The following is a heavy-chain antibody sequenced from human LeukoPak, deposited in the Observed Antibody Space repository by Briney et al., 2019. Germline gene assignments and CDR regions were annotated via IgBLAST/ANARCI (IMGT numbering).Heavy chain of an antibody. CDR1: GGSFSGYY. CDR2: INHSGRT. Sequence: SEHLSLTCAVDGGSFSGYYWSWIRQPPGKGLEWIGEINHSGRTNYNPSLKSRVTISVDTSKKQFSLKLSSVTAADTAVYYCARSSGYCYFDYWGQGTLVTVSS. J-gene: IGHJ4*02. D-gene: IGHD6-19*01. V-gene: IGHV4-34*01. CDR3: ARSSGYCYFDY.